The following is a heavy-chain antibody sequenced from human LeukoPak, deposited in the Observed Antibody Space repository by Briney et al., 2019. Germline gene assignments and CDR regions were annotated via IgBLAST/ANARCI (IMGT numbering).Heavy chain of an antibody. V-gene: IGHV3-9*01. CDR3: AKDTIAAAGNPSYFDY. CDR2: ISWNSGSI. J-gene: IGHJ4*02. CDR1: GFTFDDYA. D-gene: IGHD6-13*01. Sequence: SLTLSCAASGFTFDDYAMRWVRQAPGKGLEWVSGISWNSGSIGYADSVKGRFTISRDNAKNSLYLQMNSLRAEDTALYYCAKDTIAAAGNPSYFDYWGQGTLVTVSS.